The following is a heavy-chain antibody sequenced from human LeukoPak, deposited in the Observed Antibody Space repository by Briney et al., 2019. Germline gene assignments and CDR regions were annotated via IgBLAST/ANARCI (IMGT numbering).Heavy chain of an antibody. J-gene: IGHJ6*02. V-gene: IGHV3-23*01. CDR3: AKVGGWYYYYGMDV. D-gene: IGHD3-16*01. CDR2: ISGSGGST. CDR1: GFTFSDFA. Sequence: GGSLRLSCAASGFTFSDFAMNWVRQAPGKGLEWVSAISGSGGSTYYADSVKGRFTISRDNSKNTLYLQMNSLRAEDTAVYYCAKVGGWYYYYGMDVWGRGTTVTVSS.